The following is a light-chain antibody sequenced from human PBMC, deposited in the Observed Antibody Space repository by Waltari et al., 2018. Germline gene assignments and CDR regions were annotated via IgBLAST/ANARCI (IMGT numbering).Light chain of an antibody. J-gene: IGKJ2*01. CDR3: QQYNNWPYT. V-gene: IGKV3-15*01. CDR1: QRVSSN. CDR2: GAS. Sequence: EILMTQSPATLSVSPGERATISCRASQRVSSNLAWYQQKPGQAPRLLIYGASTRATGIPARFSGSGSGTEFTLTISSLQSEDFAVYYCQQYNNWPYTFGQGTKLEIK.